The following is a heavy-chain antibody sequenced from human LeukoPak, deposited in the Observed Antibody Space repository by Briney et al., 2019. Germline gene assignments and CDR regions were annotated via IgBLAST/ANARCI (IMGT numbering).Heavy chain of an antibody. Sequence: GGSLRLSCAASGFTFSSYAMSWVRQAPGRGLEWVSGVTDSGGSTFYADSVKGRFTISRDNSKNSLYLQMNSLRADDTAVYYCAKLAIVGNWFDPWGQGTLVTVSS. V-gene: IGHV3-23*01. D-gene: IGHD3-22*01. CDR1: GFTFSSYA. CDR2: VTDSGGST. CDR3: AKLAIVGNWFDP. J-gene: IGHJ5*02.